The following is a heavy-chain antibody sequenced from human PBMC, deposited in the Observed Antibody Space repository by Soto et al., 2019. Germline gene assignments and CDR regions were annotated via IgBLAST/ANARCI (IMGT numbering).Heavy chain of an antibody. V-gene: IGHV3-64*01. Sequence: GESLKISCAASGFTFSSYAMHWVRQAPGKGLEYVSAISSNGGSTYYANSVKGRFTISRDNSKNTLYLQMGSLRAEDMAVYYCARDYTVFGVVITKPRDYYYMDVWGKGTTVTVSS. CDR1: GFTFSSYA. CDR3: ARDYTVFGVVITKPRDYYYMDV. J-gene: IGHJ6*03. CDR2: ISSNGGST. D-gene: IGHD3-3*01.